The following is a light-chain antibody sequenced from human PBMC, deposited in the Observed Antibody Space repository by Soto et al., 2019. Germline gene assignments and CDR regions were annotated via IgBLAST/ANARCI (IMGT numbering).Light chain of an antibody. J-gene: IGKJ5*01. Sequence: DIKMTQSPSSLSASVGDRVTITCRASQSIGTYLNWYQQKPGQAPNLLISAASTLRSWVPSRFSGSGSGTDFALTINSLQTEDFATYFCQQNYSVPITFGQGTRLDFK. CDR1: QSIGTY. CDR2: AAS. V-gene: IGKV1-39*01. CDR3: QQNYSVPIT.